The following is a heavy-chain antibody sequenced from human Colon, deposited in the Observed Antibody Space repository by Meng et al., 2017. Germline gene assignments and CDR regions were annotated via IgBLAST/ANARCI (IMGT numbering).Heavy chain of an antibody. CDR3: AREFDARGTS. J-gene: IGHJ5*02. CDR1: GFPFRGSW. V-gene: IGHV3-74*01. Sequence: EEQVVESGGGLGHPGGSLRLSCVASGFPFRGSWMHWVRQAPGKGLMWVARTNSDGSSNFFADSVKGRFTISRDNAKSTLYLEMNSLRIEDTAMYFCAREFDARGTSWGQGVLVTVSS. CDR2: TNSDGSSN. D-gene: IGHD3-9*01.